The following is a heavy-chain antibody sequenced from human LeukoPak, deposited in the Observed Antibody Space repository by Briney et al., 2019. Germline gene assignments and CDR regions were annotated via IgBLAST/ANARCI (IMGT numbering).Heavy chain of an antibody. J-gene: IGHJ4*02. CDR1: GGSISSSSYY. D-gene: IGHD3-3*01. Sequence: PSETLSLTCTVSGGSISSSSYYWGWIRQPPGKGLEWIGSIHYSGSTYYNPSLKSRVTISVDTSKNQFSLKLSSVTAADTAVYYCAGTRITIFGVAMANFDYWGQGTLVTVSS. CDR3: AGTRITIFGVAMANFDY. CDR2: IHYSGST. V-gene: IGHV4-39*01.